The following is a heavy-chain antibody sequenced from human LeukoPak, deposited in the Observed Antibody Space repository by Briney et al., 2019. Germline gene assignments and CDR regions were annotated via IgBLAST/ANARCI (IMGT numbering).Heavy chain of an antibody. Sequence: GASVKVSCKVSGYTLTELSMHWVRQAPGKGLEWMGGFDPEDGETIYAQKFQGRVTIAADESTSTSYMDLSSLRSEDTAVYYCATVKIGEFHIDYWGQGTLVTVSS. CDR3: ATVKIGEFHIDY. V-gene: IGHV1-24*01. D-gene: IGHD3-10*01. CDR2: FDPEDGET. CDR1: GYTLTELS. J-gene: IGHJ4*01.